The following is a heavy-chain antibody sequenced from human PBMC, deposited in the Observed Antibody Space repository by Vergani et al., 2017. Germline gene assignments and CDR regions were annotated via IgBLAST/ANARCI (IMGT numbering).Heavy chain of an antibody. D-gene: IGHD2-2*01. CDR1: GFTFSSYG. Sequence: QVQLVESGGGVVQPGGSLRLSCAASGFTFSSYGMPWVRQAPGKGLEWVAFIRYDGSNKYYADSVKGRFTISRDNSKNTLYLQMNSLRAEDTAVYYCAKDPHIVVVPAAERYYYYGMDVWGQGTTVTVSS. V-gene: IGHV3-30*02. CDR2: IRYDGSNK. CDR3: AKDPHIVVVPAAERYYYYGMDV. J-gene: IGHJ6*02.